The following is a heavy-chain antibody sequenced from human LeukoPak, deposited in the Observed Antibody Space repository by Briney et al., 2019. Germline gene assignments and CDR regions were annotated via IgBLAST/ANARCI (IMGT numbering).Heavy chain of an antibody. CDR2: IIPIFGTA. J-gene: IGHJ4*02. V-gene: IGHV1-69*13. D-gene: IGHD5-24*01. CDR3: ARDQGSEMATISGYFDY. Sequence: GASVKVSCKASGYTFSSYAISWVRQAPGQGLEWMGGIIPIFGTANYAQKFQGRVTITADESTSTAYMELSSLRSDDTAVYYCARDQGSEMATISGYFDYWGQGTLVTVSS. CDR1: GYTFSSYA.